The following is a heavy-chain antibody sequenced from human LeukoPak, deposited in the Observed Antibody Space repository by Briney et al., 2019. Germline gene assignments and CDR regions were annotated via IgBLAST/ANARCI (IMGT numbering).Heavy chain of an antibody. CDR1: GFTVSSNY. J-gene: IGHJ4*02. Sequence: GGSLRLSCAASGFTVSSNYMSWVRQAPGKGLEWVAIISKDGNNKYYTDSVKGRFTISRDNAKGSVYLQMNILRAEDTAVYYCSRGHYGPDYWGQGTLVTVSS. CDR3: SRGHYGPDY. D-gene: IGHD3-16*01. V-gene: IGHV3-30-3*01. CDR2: ISKDGNNK.